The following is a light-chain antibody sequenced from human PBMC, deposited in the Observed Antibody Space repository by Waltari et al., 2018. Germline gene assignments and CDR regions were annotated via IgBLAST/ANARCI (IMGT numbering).Light chain of an antibody. CDR3: QQFDTFPLT. J-gene: IGKJ5*01. CDR2: DAS. V-gene: IGKV1-5*01. Sequence: DIQMTQSPSTLSASVGDRVTITCRASQSVTSWLAWYQQRPGKAPNLLVYDASNLQSGVPSRFSGSGSGTEFTLTISSLQPDDFATYFCQQFDTFPLTFGQGTRLEIK. CDR1: QSVTSW.